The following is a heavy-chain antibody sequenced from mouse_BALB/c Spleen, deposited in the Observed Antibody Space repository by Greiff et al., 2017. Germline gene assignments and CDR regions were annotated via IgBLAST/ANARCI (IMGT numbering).Heavy chain of an antibody. V-gene: IGHV2-9*02. J-gene: IGHJ2*01. CDR3: ARNGYGPLFDY. CDR2: IWAGGST. CDR1: GFSLTSYG. Sequence: VQLKESGPGLVAPSQSLSITCTVSGFSLTSYGVHWVRQPPGKGLEWLGVIWAGGSTNYNSALMSRLSISKDNSKSQVFLKMNSLQTDDTAMYYCARNGYGPLFDYWGQGTTLTVSS. D-gene: IGHD1-2*01.